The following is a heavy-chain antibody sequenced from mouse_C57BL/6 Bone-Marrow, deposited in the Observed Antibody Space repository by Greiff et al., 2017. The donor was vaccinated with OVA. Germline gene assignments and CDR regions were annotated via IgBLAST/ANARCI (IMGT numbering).Heavy chain of an antibody. J-gene: IGHJ2*01. CDR1: GFTFSSYG. D-gene: IGHD2-3*01. Sequence: EVQVVESGGDLVKPGGSLRLSCAASGFTFSSYGLSWVRQTPDKRLEWVATISSGGSYTYYPDSVKGRFTISRDHAKNTLYLQMSSLKSEDTAMYYCARHNGYYIFDYWGQGTTLTVSS. CDR3: ARHNGYYIFDY. V-gene: IGHV5-6*01. CDR2: ISSGGSYT.